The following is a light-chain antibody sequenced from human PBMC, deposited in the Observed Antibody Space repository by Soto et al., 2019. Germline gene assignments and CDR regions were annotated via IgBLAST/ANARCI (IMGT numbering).Light chain of an antibody. CDR3: QVWDSSSDPHAV. CDR1: NIGSKS. J-gene: IGLJ7*01. CDR2: YDS. Sequence: SYELTQPPSLSVAPGKTARITCGGNNIGSKSVHWYQQKPGQAPVLVIYYDSDRPSGIPERFSGSNSGNTATLTISRVEAGDEADYYCQVWDSSSDPHAVFGGGTQLTVL. V-gene: IGLV3-21*04.